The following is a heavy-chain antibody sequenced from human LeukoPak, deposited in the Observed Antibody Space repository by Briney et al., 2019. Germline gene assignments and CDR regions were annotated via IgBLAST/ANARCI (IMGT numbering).Heavy chain of an antibody. V-gene: IGHV1-69*13. CDR1: GGTFSSYA. CDR3: ARENSGRSPRPFDY. Sequence: GASVKVSCKASGGTFSSYAISWVRQAPGQGLEWMGGIIPIFGTANYAQKFQGRVTITADESTSTAYMELSSLRSEDTAVYYCARENSGRSPRPFDYWGQGTLVTVSS. D-gene: IGHD1-26*01. CDR2: IIPIFGTA. J-gene: IGHJ4*02.